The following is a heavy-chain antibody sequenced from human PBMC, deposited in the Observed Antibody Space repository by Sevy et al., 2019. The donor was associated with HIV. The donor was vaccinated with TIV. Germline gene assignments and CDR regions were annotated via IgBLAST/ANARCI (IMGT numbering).Heavy chain of an antibody. J-gene: IGHJ4*02. CDR2: ISSSSSYI. CDR3: ARGVRDFWSGYPDY. D-gene: IGHD3-3*01. Sequence: GGSMRLSCAASGFTISSYIMNWVRQAPGKGLEWVSSISSSSSYIYYADSVKGRFTISRDNAKNSLYLQMNSLRVEDTAVYYCARGVRDFWSGYPDYWGQGTLVTVSS. V-gene: IGHV3-21*01. CDR1: GFTISSYI.